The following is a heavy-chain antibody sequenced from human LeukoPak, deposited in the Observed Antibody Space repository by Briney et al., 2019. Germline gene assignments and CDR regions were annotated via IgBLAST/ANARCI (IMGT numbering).Heavy chain of an antibody. CDR2: IYSGGST. CDR3: ARPVKRWLHYYFDY. J-gene: IGHJ4*02. Sequence: GGSLRLSCAASGFTVSSNYMSWVRQAPGKGLEWVSVIYSGGSTYYADSVKGRFTISRDNSKNTLYLQMNSLRAEDTAVYYCARPVKRWLHYYFDYWGQGTLVTVSS. CDR1: GFTVSSNY. V-gene: IGHV3-53*01. D-gene: IGHD5-24*01.